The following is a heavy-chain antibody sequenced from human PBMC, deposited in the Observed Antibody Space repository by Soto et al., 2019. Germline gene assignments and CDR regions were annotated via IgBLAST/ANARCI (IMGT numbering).Heavy chain of an antibody. CDR1: GGSISSGGYS. D-gene: IGHD2-2*01. V-gene: IGHV4-30-2*01. CDR2: MYHSGST. CDR3: ARVPDR. J-gene: IGHJ5*02. Sequence: SETLSLTCAVSGGSISSGGYSWSWIRQPPGKGLEWIGYMYHSGSTYCNPSLKSRVTISVDRSKNQFSLKLSSVTAADTAVYYCARVPDRWGQGTLVTVSS.